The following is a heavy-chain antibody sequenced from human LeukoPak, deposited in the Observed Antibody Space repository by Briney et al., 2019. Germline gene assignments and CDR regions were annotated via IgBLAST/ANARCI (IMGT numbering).Heavy chain of an antibody. CDR3: ARDNYGGVTKFDP. V-gene: IGHV4-59*01. CDR2: ISYSGST. D-gene: IGHD3-16*01. Sequence: SETLSLTCAVSGGSINNYFWSWIRQPPGKGLEWIGYISYSGSTNYNPSLKSRVTISVDTSKNRFSLKLNSVTTADTAVYYCARDNYGGVTKFDPWGQGTLVTVSS. CDR1: GGSINNYF. J-gene: IGHJ5*02.